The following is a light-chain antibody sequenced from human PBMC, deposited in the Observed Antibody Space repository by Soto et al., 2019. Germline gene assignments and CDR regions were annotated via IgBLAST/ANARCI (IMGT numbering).Light chain of an antibody. CDR3: QQSYSTLALT. CDR1: QSISNY. V-gene: IGKV1-39*01. CDR2: AAS. J-gene: IGKJ4*01. Sequence: DIQMTQSPSSLSASVGDRVTITCRASQSISNYLNWYQQKPGKAPKLLINAASSLQSGVPSRFSGSGSGTDFTLTISRLQPEDFATYYCQQSYSTLALTFGGGTKVEIK.